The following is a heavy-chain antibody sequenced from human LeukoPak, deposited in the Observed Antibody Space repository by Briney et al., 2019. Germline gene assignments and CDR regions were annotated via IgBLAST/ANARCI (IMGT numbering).Heavy chain of an antibody. Sequence: GGSLRLSCAASGFTFSSYWMSWVRQAPGKGLEWMATIKLEGSEKYYVDAVKGRFTISRDNAKNSLYLQMNSLRAEDTAVYYCGRDRSDILTGYNDAFDIWGQGTMVTVSS. J-gene: IGHJ3*02. CDR3: GRDRSDILTGYNDAFDI. CDR2: IKLEGSEK. V-gene: IGHV3-7*01. D-gene: IGHD3-9*01. CDR1: GFTFSSYW.